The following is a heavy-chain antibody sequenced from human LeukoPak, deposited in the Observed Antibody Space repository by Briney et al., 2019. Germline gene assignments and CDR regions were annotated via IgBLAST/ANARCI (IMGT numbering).Heavy chain of an antibody. V-gene: IGHV1-2*02. CDR2: INLYSGGT. D-gene: IGHD3-3*01. CDR1: GYTFTDSY. J-gene: IGHJ5*02. Sequence: ASVKETLKASGYTFTDSYMHWVRQAPGHGLEWMGWINLYSGGTDYAHKFQGRVTMTSDTSISTAYMELSRLRSDDRAIFCCARGRGMGFLESVFLDPWGERTGDSVS. CDR3: ARGRGMGFLESVFLDP.